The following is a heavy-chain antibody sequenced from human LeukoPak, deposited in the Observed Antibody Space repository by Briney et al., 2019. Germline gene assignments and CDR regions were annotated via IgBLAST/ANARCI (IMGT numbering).Heavy chain of an antibody. CDR3: ARVLVGTTYFEY. CDR2: IWYDGNNK. D-gene: IGHD1-26*01. J-gene: IGHJ4*02. V-gene: IGHV3-33*01. Sequence: GGSLRLSCAASGFTFSSSGMHWVRQAPGKGLEWVAVIWYDGNNKYYADSVKGRFTISRDNPKNTLYLQMNSLRGEDTAVYYCARVLVGTTYFEYWGQGTLVTVSS. CDR1: GFTFSSSG.